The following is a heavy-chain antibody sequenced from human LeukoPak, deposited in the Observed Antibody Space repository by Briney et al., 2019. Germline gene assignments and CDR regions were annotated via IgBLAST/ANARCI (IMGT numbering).Heavy chain of an antibody. CDR1: GFTVSSNY. CDR2: IYSGGST. CDR3: ARLVYSYGCNCFDY. V-gene: IGHV3-53*01. J-gene: IGHJ4*02. Sequence: GGSLRLSCAASGFTVSSNYMSWVRQAPGQGLEWVSAIYSGGSTYYADSVKGRFTISRDNSKNTLYLQMNSLRAEDTAVYYCARLVYSYGCNCFDYWGQGTLVTVSS. D-gene: IGHD5-18*01.